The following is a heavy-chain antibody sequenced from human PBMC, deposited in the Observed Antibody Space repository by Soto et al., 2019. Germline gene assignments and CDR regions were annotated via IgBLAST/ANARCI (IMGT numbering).Heavy chain of an antibody. D-gene: IGHD6-19*01. Sequence: GESLKISFKGSGYSFTSYWISWVRQMPGKGLEWMGRIDPSDSYTNYSPSFQGHVTISADKSISTAYLQWSGLKASDTAMYYCARYGTYSGWYFFDYWGQGTLVTVSS. CDR1: GYSFTSYW. J-gene: IGHJ4*02. V-gene: IGHV5-10-1*01. CDR2: IDPSDSYT. CDR3: ARYGTYSGWYFFDY.